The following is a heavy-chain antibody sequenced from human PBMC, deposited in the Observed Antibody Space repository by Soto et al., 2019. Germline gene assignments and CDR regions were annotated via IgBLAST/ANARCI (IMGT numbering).Heavy chain of an antibody. D-gene: IGHD2-21*01. CDR2: IYYRGST. V-gene: IGHV4-31*03. CDR3: AASCVGCGGFNYYGMDV. Sequence: QVQLQESGPGLVKPSQTLSLTCTVSGGSISSGGYYWTWIRQHPGKGLEWIGYIYYRGSTCYNPSLKSRVTISVDTSKNQFSLKLSSVTAADTAVYYCAASCVGCGGFNYYGMDVWGQGTTVTVSS. J-gene: IGHJ6*02. CDR1: GGSISSGGYY.